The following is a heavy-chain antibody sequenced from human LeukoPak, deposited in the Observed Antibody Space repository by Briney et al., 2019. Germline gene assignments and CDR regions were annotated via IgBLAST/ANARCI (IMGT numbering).Heavy chain of an antibody. CDR1: GGSISSYY. J-gene: IGHJ4*02. CDR3: ARGQSYDSSGYYIFDY. CDR2: INHSGST. D-gene: IGHD3-22*01. V-gene: IGHV4-34*01. Sequence: SETLSLTCTVSGGSISSYYWSWIRQPPGKGLEWIGEINHSGSTNYNPSLKSRVTISVDTSKNQFSLKLSSVTAADTAVYYCARGQSYDSSGYYIFDYWGQGTLVTVSS.